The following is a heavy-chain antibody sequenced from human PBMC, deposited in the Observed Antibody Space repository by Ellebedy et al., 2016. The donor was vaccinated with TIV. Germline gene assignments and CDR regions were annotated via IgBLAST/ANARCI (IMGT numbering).Heavy chain of an antibody. V-gene: IGHV1-24*01. CDR3: ARDERGDGSVIVIGHFNY. CDR1: GYTLTGLS. D-gene: IGHD3-22*01. Sequence: ASVTVSCKVSGYTLTGLSMHWVRQAPGKGLEWLGGFDPEDGETISAQKFQGRVTMTEDTSTDTAYMELSSLRSEETAVYYCARDERGDGSVIVIGHFNYWGQGTLVTVSS. CDR2: FDPEDGET. J-gene: IGHJ4*02.